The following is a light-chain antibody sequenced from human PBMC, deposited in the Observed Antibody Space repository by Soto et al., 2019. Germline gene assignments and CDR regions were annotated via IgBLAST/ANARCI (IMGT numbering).Light chain of an antibody. CDR1: QDISNW. CDR2: AAS. Sequence: DIQMTQSPSSVSASVGDRVTITCRASQDISNWLAWYQQKPGKAPRLLIYAASSLQTGVPSRFSGSGSGTEFTLTITSLQPADYATYYCQQGNSFPRTFGQGTKLEIK. CDR3: QQGNSFPRT. V-gene: IGKV1D-12*01. J-gene: IGKJ2*01.